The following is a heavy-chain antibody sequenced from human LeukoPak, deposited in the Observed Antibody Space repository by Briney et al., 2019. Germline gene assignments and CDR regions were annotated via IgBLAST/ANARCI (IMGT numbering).Heavy chain of an antibody. J-gene: IGHJ4*02. CDR1: GGSISSYY. CDR2: IYYSGST. V-gene: IGHV4-59*01. D-gene: IGHD6-13*01. Sequence: SETLSLTCTVSGGSISSYYWSWIRQPPGKGLEWIGYIYYSGSTNYNPSLKSRVTISVDTSKNQFSLKLSSVTAADTAVYYCARDSWSAAAGTDYWGQGTLVTVSS. CDR3: ARDSWSAAAGTDY.